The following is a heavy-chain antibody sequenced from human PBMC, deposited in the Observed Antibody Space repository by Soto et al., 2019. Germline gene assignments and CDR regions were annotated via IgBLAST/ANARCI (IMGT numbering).Heavy chain of an antibody. CDR2: ISSSSSYI. CDR3: ARDRSLGGLKGVWFGELRADWDAFDI. V-gene: IGHV3-21*01. Sequence: EVQLVESGGGLVKPGGSLRLSCAASGFTFSSYSMNWVRQAPGKGLEWVSSISSSSSYIYYADSVKGRFTISRDNSKNSLFLQMNSRRAEDTAVYYCARDRSLGGLKGVWFGELRADWDAFDIWGQGTMVTVSS. CDR1: GFTFSSYS. D-gene: IGHD3-10*01. J-gene: IGHJ3*02.